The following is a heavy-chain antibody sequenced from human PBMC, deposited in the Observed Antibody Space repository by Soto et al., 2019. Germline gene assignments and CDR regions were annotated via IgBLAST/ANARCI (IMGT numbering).Heavy chain of an antibody. CDR3: ATLDSGGYSGNALDI. Sequence: ASVKVSCKASGYSFTDHYIHWVRQAPGQGLEWMGWVNPNTGGTNYAQRFHGRVTMTRDTSITTAYMELSSLRSDDTALFYCATLDSGGYSGNALDIWGQGTMVTGSS. CDR1: GYSFTDHY. J-gene: IGHJ3*02. V-gene: IGHV1-2*02. CDR2: VNPNTGGT. D-gene: IGHD3-22*01.